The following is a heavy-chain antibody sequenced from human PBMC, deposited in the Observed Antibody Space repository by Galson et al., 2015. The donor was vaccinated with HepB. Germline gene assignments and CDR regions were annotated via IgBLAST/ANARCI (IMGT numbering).Heavy chain of an antibody. CDR2: IYSGGST. Sequence: SLRLSCAASGFTVSSNYMSWVRQAPGKGLEWVSVIYSGGSTYYADSVKGRFTISRDNSKNTLYLQMNSLRAEDTAVYYCARMVKGDYFDYWGQGTLVTVSS. V-gene: IGHV3-66*02. CDR3: ARMVKGDYFDY. D-gene: IGHD3-16*01. J-gene: IGHJ4*02. CDR1: GFTVSSNY.